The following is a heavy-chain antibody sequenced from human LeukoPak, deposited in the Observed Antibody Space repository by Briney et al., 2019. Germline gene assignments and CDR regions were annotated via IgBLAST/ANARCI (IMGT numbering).Heavy chain of an antibody. V-gene: IGHV1-46*01. D-gene: IGHD4-17*01. CDR2: INPTGGGT. CDR3: AREARPTVTTPSVFYYYYGMDV. Sequence: ASVKVSCKASGYTFTNYYMHWVRQAPGQGLEWMGIINPTGGGTSYAQKFQGRVTVTTNTSTSTVYMELSSLKSEDTAVYYCAREARPTVTTPSVFYYYYGMDVWGQGTTVTVSS. CDR1: GYTFTNYY. J-gene: IGHJ6*02.